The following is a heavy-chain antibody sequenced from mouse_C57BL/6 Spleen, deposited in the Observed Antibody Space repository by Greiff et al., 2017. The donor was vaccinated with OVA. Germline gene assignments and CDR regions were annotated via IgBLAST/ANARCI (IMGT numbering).Heavy chain of an antibody. CDR1: GYTFTSYG. D-gene: IGHD1-1*01. J-gene: IGHJ1*03. CDR2: IYPRSGNT. V-gene: IGHV1-81*01. Sequence: QVQLKQSGAELARPGASVKLSCKASGYTFTSYGISWVKQRTGQGLEWIGEIYPRSGNTYYNEKFKGKATLTADKSSSTAYMELRSLTSEDSAVYFCASLITTVGGYFDVWGTGTTVTVSS. CDR3: ASLITTVGGYFDV.